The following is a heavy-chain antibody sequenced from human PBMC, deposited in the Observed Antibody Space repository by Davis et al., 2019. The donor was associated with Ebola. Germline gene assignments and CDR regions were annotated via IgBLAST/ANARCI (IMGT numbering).Heavy chain of an antibody. CDR2: MNPNSGST. D-gene: IGHD2-8*01. Sequence: AASVKVSCKASGYTFTNYDINWVRQATGQGLEWTGWMNPNSGSTGYAQKFQGRVTITADESTSTAYMELSSLRSEDTAVYYCARDLPSNAFDPWGQGTLVTVSS. CDR3: ARDLPSNAFDP. CDR1: GYTFTNYD. J-gene: IGHJ5*02. V-gene: IGHV1-8*01.